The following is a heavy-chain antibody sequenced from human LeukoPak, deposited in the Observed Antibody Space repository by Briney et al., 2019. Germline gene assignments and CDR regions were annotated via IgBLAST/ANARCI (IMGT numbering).Heavy chain of an antibody. D-gene: IGHD6-19*01. V-gene: IGHV3-23*01. CDR3: AKTTTGYSSGRYPGWPVDY. CDR1: GFTFSSYA. J-gene: IGHJ4*02. CDR2: GSGGST. Sequence: PGGSLRLSCAASGFTFSSYAMSGSGGSTYYADSVKGRFTISRDNSKNTVYLQVNSLRAEDTAVYYCAKTTTGYSSGRYPGWPVDYGGQGTLVTVSS.